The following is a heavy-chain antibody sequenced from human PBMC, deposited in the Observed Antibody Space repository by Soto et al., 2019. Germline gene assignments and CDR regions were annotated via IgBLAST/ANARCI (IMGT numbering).Heavy chain of an antibody. J-gene: IGHJ4*02. V-gene: IGHV3-23*01. D-gene: IGHD3-22*01. CDR2: ISGSGGST. CDR1: GFPFSSYA. CDR3: AKDQLYYDSSGYYFVFDY. Sequence: GGSLRLSCASSGFPFSSYAMSWVRQAPGKGLEWVSAISGSGGSTYYADSVKGRFTISRDNSKNTLYLQMNSLRAEDTAVYYCAKDQLYYDSSGYYFVFDYWGQGTLVTVSS.